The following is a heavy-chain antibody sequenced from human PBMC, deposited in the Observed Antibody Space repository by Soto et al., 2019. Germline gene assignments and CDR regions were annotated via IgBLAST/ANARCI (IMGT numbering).Heavy chain of an antibody. CDR1: VGSFSGYY. CDR3: ARGLRGYVNY. V-gene: IGHV4-34*01. J-gene: IGHJ4*02. Sequence: SETLSLTCAVYVGSFSGYYWSWIRQPPGKGLEWIGEINHSGSTNYNPSLKSRVTISVDTSKNQFSLKLSSVTAADTAVYYCARGLRGYVNYWGQGTLVTVSS. CDR2: INHSGST.